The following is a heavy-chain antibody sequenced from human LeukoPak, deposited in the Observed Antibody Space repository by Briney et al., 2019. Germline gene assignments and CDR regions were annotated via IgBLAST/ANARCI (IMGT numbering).Heavy chain of an antibody. Sequence: GRSLRLSCAASGFTFSSYAMHWVRQAPGKGLEWVAVISYDGSNKYYADSVKGRFTISRGNSKNTLYLQMNSLRAEDTAVYYCATACGGDCYSDYWGQGTLVTVSS. D-gene: IGHD2-21*02. V-gene: IGHV3-30*04. CDR1: GFTFSSYA. J-gene: IGHJ4*02. CDR3: ATACGGDCYSDY. CDR2: ISYDGSNK.